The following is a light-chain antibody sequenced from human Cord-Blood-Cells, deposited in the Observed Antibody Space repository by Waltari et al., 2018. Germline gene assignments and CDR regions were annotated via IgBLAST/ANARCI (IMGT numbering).Light chain of an antibody. V-gene: IGKV1-6*01. Sequence: AIQMPQSPSSLSASVGARVTITCRASQGIRNDLGWYQQKPGKAPKLLIYAASSLQSGVPSRFSGSGSGTDFTLTISSLQPEDFATYYCLQDYNYPPTFGGGTKVEIK. J-gene: IGKJ4*01. CDR1: QGIRND. CDR2: AAS. CDR3: LQDYNYPPT.